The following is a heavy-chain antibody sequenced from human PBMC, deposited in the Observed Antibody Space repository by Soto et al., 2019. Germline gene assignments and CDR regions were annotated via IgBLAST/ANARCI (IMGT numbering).Heavy chain of an antibody. CDR1: GFTFSSST. CDR3: ARGGGGKWEP. D-gene: IGHD1-26*01. CDR2: ISSDENNK. V-gene: IGHV3-30-3*01. Sequence: QVQLVESGGGVVQPGRSLRLSCVASGFTFSSSTMYWVRQAPGKGLEWVAIISSDENNKYCADSVKGRFIISRDNSKNTLYLQINSLRPEDTAVYYCARGGGGKWEPWGQGTLVTVSS. J-gene: IGHJ4*02.